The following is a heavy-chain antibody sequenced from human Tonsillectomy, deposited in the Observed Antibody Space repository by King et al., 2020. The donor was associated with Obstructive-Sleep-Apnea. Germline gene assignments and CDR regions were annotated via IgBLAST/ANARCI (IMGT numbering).Heavy chain of an antibody. CDR2: ISAYNGLT. CDR1: GYTLTNYG. D-gene: IGHD3-10*01. J-gene: IGHJ4*02. V-gene: IGHV1-18*01. Sequence: VQLVESGAEVKKPGASVKVSCKASGYTLTNYGISWVRQAPGQGLEWMGWISAYNGLTKYAQTLQGRVTMTTDTSTSTVYMELRSLRSDDTAVYYCVRDGVWGSGVNDYWGQGTLVTVSS. CDR3: VRDGVWGSGVNDY.